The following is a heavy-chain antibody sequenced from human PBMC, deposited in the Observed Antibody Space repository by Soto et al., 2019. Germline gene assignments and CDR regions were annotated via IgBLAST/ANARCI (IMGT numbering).Heavy chain of an antibody. CDR2: IYYSGST. CDR1: GGSISSGDYY. J-gene: IGHJ6*02. D-gene: IGHD3-22*01. Sequence: PSETLSLTCTVSGGSISSGDYYWSWIRQPPGKGLEWIGYIYYSGSTYYNPSLKNRVTISVDTSKNQFSLKLSSVTAADTAVYYCYAVVITPYYGMDVWGQGTTVTVSS. V-gene: IGHV4-30-4*01. CDR3: YAVVITPYYGMDV.